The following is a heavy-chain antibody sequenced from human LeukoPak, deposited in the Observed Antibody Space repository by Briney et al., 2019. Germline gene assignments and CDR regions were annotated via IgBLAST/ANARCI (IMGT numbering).Heavy chain of an antibody. CDR2: IYYSGIT. J-gene: IGHJ3*02. Sequence: SETLSLTCAVYGGSFSGYYWSWIRLPPGKGLEWIGYIYYSGITKYNPSLKSRVTISVDTSRNQVSLKLNSVTAADTAVYYCARRQDYADYDLGAFDIWGQGTMVTVSS. CDR1: GGSFSGYY. D-gene: IGHD4-17*01. CDR3: ARRQDYADYDLGAFDI. V-gene: IGHV4-59*01.